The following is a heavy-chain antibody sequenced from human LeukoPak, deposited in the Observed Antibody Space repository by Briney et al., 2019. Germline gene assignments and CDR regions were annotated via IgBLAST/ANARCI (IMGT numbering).Heavy chain of an antibody. CDR2: INHSGST. D-gene: IGHD3-10*01. J-gene: IGHJ5*02. V-gene: IGHV4-34*01. Sequence: SETLSLTRAVYGGSFSGYYWSWIRQPPGKGLEWIGEINHSGSTNYNPSLKSRVTISVDTSKNQFSLKLSSVTAADTAVYYCARLRRAMVRGVTGWFDPWGQGTLVTVSS. CDR3: ARLRRAMVRGVTGWFDP. CDR1: GGSFSGYY.